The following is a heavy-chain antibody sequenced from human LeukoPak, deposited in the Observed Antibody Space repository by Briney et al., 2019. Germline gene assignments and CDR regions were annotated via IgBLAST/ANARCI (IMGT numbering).Heavy chain of an antibody. CDR2: ISYDGSNK. Sequence: GGSLRRSCAASGFTFSSYAMHWVGQAPGKGLEWVAVISYDGSNKYYADSVKGRFTISRDNSKNTLYLQMNSLRAEDTAVYYCARECHLSGDFWSGAQNDYWGQGTLVTVSS. CDR1: GFTFSSYA. CDR3: ARECHLSGDFWSGAQNDY. V-gene: IGHV3-30-3*01. D-gene: IGHD3-3*01. J-gene: IGHJ4*02.